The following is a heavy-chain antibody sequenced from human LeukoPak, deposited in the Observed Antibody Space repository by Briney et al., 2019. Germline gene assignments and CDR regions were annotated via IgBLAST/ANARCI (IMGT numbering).Heavy chain of an antibody. V-gene: IGHV4-39*01. J-gene: IGHJ4*02. Sequence: SQTLSLTCTVSGVSISASGYYWGWIRHPPGKGLEWIGSMYYGASTYYHPSLSRPATLSVDTSTSRFSLKLSSVTTADTCFSYCARHAYYYDSSGYLGGYFDYWGQGTLVTVSS. CDR1: GVSISASGYY. D-gene: IGHD3-22*01. CDR3: ARHAYYYDSSGYLGGYFDY. CDR2: MYYGAST.